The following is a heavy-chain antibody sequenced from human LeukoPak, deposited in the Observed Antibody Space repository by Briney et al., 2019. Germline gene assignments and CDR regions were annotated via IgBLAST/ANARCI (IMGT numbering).Heavy chain of an antibody. J-gene: IGHJ4*02. D-gene: IGHD4-17*01. V-gene: IGHV3-21*01. CDR2: ISSSSSYI. Sequence: PGGSLRLSCAASGFTFSSYSMNWVRQAPGKGLEWVSSISSSSSYIYYADSVKGRFTISRDNAKNSLYLQMNSLRAEDTAVYYCARIPAVTTNLFLDYWGQGTLVTVSS. CDR1: GFTFSSYS. CDR3: ARIPAVTTNLFLDY.